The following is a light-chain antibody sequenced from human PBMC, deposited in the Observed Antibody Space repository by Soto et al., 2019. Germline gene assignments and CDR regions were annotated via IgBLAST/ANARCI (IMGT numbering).Light chain of an antibody. CDR1: QSISSW. CDR3: QQYNSYSGT. V-gene: IGKV1-5*01. CDR2: DAS. J-gene: IGKJ1*01. Sequence: EIRVTLSPSTLSAYVGDRVPITCLASQSISSWLAWYQQKPGKAPKLLIYDASSLKSGVPSRFSGSGSGTEFTLTISSLQPDDFATYYCQQYNSYSGTVGQGSKVDI.